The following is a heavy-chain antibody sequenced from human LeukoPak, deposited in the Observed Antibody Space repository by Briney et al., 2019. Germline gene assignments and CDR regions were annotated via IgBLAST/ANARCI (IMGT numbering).Heavy chain of an antibody. CDR2: ISGSGDST. Sequence: LPGGSLRLSCAASGFSLSSYAMSWVRQAPGKGLEWVSGISGSGDSTYYADSVKGRFTISRDNSKNTLYLQMNSLRAEDTAVYYCAKRLPPYYFDNWGQGTLVTVSS. CDR1: GFSLSSYA. V-gene: IGHV3-23*01. D-gene: IGHD5-12*01. J-gene: IGHJ4*02. CDR3: AKRLPPYYFDN.